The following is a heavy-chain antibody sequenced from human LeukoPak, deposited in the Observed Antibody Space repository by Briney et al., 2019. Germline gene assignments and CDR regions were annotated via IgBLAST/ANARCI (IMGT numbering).Heavy chain of an antibody. Sequence: SETLSLTCTVSGGSISSYYWSWIRQPPGKGLEWIGYIYTSGSTNYNPSLKSRVTISVDTSKNQFSLKLSSVTAADTAVYYCARVPNLYSSSSFNYYYYMDVWGKGTTVTVSS. D-gene: IGHD6-6*01. V-gene: IGHV4-4*09. CDR1: GGSISSYY. CDR3: ARVPNLYSSSSFNYYYYMDV. J-gene: IGHJ6*03. CDR2: IYTSGST.